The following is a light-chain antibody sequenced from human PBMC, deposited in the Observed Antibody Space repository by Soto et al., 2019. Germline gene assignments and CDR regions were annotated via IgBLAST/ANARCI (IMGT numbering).Light chain of an antibody. CDR1: QGISSW. CDR3: TSANIFPIT. CDR2: AAS. J-gene: IGKJ4*01. V-gene: IGKV1-12*01. Sequence: DIQMTQSPSSVSASVGDRVTITCRTSQGISSWLAWYQQKPGTAPKLLICAASSLQNGVPSRVSGSGSWTDFTLTISCLQPEDFATYSSTSANIFPITFGGGNPVAIK.